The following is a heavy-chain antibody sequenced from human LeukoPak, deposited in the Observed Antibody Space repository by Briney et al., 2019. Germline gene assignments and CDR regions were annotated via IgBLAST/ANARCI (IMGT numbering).Heavy chain of an antibody. CDR1: GFTFSNYV. Sequence: AGGSLRLSCAASGFTFSNYVMNWVRQAPGKGLEWVSSISSSSSYIYYADSVKGRFTISRDNAKNSLYLQMNSLYCARDRGNQRGYYYYYMDVWGKGTTVTVSS. CDR3: GYYYYYMDV. J-gene: IGHJ6*03. D-gene: IGHD1-14*01. CDR2: ISSSSSYI. V-gene: IGHV3-21*01.